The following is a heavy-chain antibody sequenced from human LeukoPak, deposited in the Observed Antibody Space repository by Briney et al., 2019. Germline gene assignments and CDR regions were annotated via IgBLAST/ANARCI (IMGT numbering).Heavy chain of an antibody. CDR3: VKDLSGYWTFDY. Sequence: PGGSLRLSCAASGFTFSNYYMHWGRQAPGKGLEWVAVKSDDGNRKYYADSVQGRFTISRDNSKNTLYLQMNSLRAEDTAVYFCVKDLSGYWTFDYWGQGTLVTVSS. J-gene: IGHJ4*02. CDR1: GFTFSNYY. V-gene: IGHV3-30*18. CDR2: KSDDGNRK. D-gene: IGHD1-1*01.